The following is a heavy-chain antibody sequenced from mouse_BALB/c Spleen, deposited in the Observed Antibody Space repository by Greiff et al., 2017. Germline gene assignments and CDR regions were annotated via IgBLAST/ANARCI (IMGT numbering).Heavy chain of an antibody. Sequence: EVKLVESGGGLVKPGGSLKLSCAASGFTFSDYYMYWVRQTPEKRLEWVATISDGGSYTYYPDSVKGRFTISRDNAKNNLYLQMSSLKSEDTAMYYCARDDGYVFAYWGQGTLVTVSA. CDR1: GFTFSDYY. CDR3: ARDDGYVFAY. V-gene: IGHV5-4*02. CDR2: ISDGGSYT. J-gene: IGHJ3*01. D-gene: IGHD2-3*01.